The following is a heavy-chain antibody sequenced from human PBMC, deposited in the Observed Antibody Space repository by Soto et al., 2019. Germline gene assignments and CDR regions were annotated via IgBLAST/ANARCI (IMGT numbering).Heavy chain of an antibody. V-gene: IGHV1-46*01. CDR1: GYTFTNYY. Sequence: QVHLVQSGADVKKPGASVKVSGKASGYTFTNYYMHWVRQAPGQGLEWMGIINPSGGSTTYAQRFQGRFTITRDTSTSTVYMELSSLRSEDTAVYYCVRDYDILTAYQYYFDYWGQGTLVTVSS. J-gene: IGHJ4*02. D-gene: IGHD3-9*01. CDR3: VRDYDILTAYQYYFDY. CDR2: INPSGGST.